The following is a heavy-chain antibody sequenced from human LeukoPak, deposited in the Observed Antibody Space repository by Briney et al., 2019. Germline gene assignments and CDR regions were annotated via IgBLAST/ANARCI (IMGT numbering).Heavy chain of an antibody. CDR2: ISPSGDST. V-gene: IGHV1-46*01. J-gene: IGHJ5*02. CDR3: ARDNSVRDEAWCFNP. Sequence: ASVKVSCKAFGYTFTSKWMHWVRQAPGQGPEWMGVISPSGDSTTYAQKFQGRVTLTRDMSTSTDYLELSSLRSEDTAVYYCARDNSVRDEAWCFNPWGQGTLVTVSS. D-gene: IGHD2-8*02. CDR1: GYTFTSKW.